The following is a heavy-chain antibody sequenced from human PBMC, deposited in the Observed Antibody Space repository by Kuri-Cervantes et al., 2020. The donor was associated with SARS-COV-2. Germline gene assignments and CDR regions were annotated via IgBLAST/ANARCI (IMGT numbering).Heavy chain of an antibody. CDR1: GFTFSRSW. CDR2: ISGSGGST. CDR3: ARSRGGGYCSSTSCYAGFDAFDI. D-gene: IGHD2-2*01. J-gene: IGHJ3*02. V-gene: IGHV3-23*01. Sequence: GESLKISCAASGFTFSRSWMLWVRQAPGKGLEWVSAISGSGGSTYYADSVKGRFTISRDNSKNTLYLQMNSLRAEDTAVYYCARSRGGGYCSSTSCYAGFDAFDIWGQGTMVTVSS.